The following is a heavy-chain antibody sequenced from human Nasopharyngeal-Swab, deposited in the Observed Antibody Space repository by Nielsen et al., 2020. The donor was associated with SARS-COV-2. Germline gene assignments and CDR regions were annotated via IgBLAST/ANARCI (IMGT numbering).Heavy chain of an antibody. J-gene: IGHJ3*02. CDR3: ARQYQNYFGSGDYHGAFDI. CDR2: VDPSDSYT. D-gene: IGHD3-10*01. V-gene: IGHV5-10-1*01. Sequence: GGSLRLSCEGSGYSFSNYWIGWVRQVPGKGLEWMGKVDPSDSYTDYSPSLRGHVTISVDRSISTAYLQWSSLKASDTAMYYCARQYQNYFGSGDYHGAFDIWGQGTMVTVSS. CDR1: GYSFSNYW.